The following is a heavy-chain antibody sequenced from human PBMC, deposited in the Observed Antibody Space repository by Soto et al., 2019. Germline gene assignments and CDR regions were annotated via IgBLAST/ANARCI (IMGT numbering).Heavy chain of an antibody. CDR2: INPSGGST. J-gene: IGHJ3*02. Sequence: GASVKVSCKASGYTFTSYYMHWVRQAPGQGLEWMGIINPSGGSTSYAQKFQGRVTMTRDTSTSTVYMELSSLRSEDTAVYYCASLAYCGGDCYSADFDIWGQGTMVTVSS. D-gene: IGHD2-21*02. V-gene: IGHV1-46*01. CDR1: GYTFTSYY. CDR3: ASLAYCGGDCYSADFDI.